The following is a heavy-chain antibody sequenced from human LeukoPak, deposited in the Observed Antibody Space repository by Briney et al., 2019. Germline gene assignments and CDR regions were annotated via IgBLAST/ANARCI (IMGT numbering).Heavy chain of an antibody. CDR2: ISSSSSYI. D-gene: IGHD3-10*01. CDR1: GFTFSSYS. CDR3: ARGKILDY. J-gene: IGHJ4*02. V-gene: IGHV3-21*01. Sequence: KAGGSLRLSCAASGFTFSSYSMNWVRQAPGKGLEWVSSISSSSSYICYADSVKGRFTISRDNAKNSLYLQMNSLRAEDTAVYYCARGKILDYWGQGTLVTVSS.